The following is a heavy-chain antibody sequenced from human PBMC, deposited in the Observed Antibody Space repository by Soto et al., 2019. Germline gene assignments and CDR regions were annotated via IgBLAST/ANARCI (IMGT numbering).Heavy chain of an antibody. CDR3: ARGRIASVGFGP. J-gene: IGHJ5*02. V-gene: IGHV1-8*01. Sequence: GASVKVSCKASGYTFTSYDINWVRQATGQGLEWMGWMNPNSGNTGYAQKFQGRVTMTRNTSISTAYMELSRLRSEDTAVYYCARGRIASVGFGPWGQGTPFTVYS. CDR1: GYTFTSYD. D-gene: IGHD6-13*01. CDR2: MNPNSGNT.